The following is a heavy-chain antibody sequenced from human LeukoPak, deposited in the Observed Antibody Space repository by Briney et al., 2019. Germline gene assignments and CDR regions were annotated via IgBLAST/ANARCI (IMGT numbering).Heavy chain of an antibody. D-gene: IGHD1-14*01. CDR1: GFTFSSYA. Sequence: GGSLRLSCAASGFTFSSYAMHWVRQAPGKGLEWVAVISYDGSNKYYADSVKGRFTISRDNSKNTLHLQMNSLRAEDTAVYYCARAPHHGFDYWGQGTLVTVSS. J-gene: IGHJ4*02. CDR2: ISYDGSNK. V-gene: IGHV3-30*01. CDR3: ARAPHHGFDY.